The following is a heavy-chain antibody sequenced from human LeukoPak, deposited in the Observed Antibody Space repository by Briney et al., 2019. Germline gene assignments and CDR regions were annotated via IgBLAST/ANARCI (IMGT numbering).Heavy chain of an antibody. Sequence: PSETLSLTCAVYGVSFSGYYWSWIRQPPGKGLEWIGEINHSGSTNYNPSLKSRVTISVDTSKNQFSLKLSSVTAADTAVYYCARGGVISGWYRVPHGWFDPWGQGTLVTVSS. CDR1: GVSFSGYY. V-gene: IGHV4-34*01. CDR2: INHSGST. J-gene: IGHJ5*02. CDR3: ARGGVISGWYRVPHGWFDP. D-gene: IGHD6-19*01.